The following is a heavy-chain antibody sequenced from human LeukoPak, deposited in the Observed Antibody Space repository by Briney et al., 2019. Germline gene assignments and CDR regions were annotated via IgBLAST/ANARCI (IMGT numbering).Heavy chain of an antibody. CDR2: IYISGST. J-gene: IGHJ5*02. D-gene: IGHD3-22*01. CDR1: GGSISSGSYY. V-gene: IGHV4-61*02. Sequence: SETLSLTCTVSGGSISSGSYYWSWIRQPAGKGLEWVGRIYISGSTNYNPSLKGRVTMSLDRFKNQFSLKLSSVTAADTAVYYCARDLYDSSGYTENWFDPWGQGTLVTVSS. CDR3: ARDLYDSSGYTENWFDP.